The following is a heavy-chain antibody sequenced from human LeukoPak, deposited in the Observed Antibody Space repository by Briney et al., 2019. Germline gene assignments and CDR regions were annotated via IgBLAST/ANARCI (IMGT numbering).Heavy chain of an antibody. J-gene: IGHJ4*02. D-gene: IGHD6-13*01. CDR3: ARGYSSSWYYFDY. CDR1: GFTFSSYA. CDR2: ISGSGGST. V-gene: IGHV3-23*01. Sequence: GGSLRLSCAASGFTFSSYAMSWVRQAPGKGLEWVSAISGSGGSTYYADSVKGRFTISRDNSKSTLYLQMNSLRAEDTAVYYCARGYSSSWYYFDYWGQGTLVTVSS.